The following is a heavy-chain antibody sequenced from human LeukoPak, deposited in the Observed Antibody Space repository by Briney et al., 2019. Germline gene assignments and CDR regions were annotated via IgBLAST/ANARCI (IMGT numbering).Heavy chain of an antibody. J-gene: IGHJ4*02. V-gene: IGHV1-18*01. CDR3: ARDPVSYSSSWYGVDY. Sequence: ASVKVSCKASGYTFTSYGISWVRQAPGQGLEWMGWISAYNGNTNYAQKLQGRVTMTTDTSTSTVYMELSSLRSEDTAVYYCARDPVSYSSSWYGVDYWGQGTLVTVSS. CDR2: ISAYNGNT. CDR1: GYTFTSYG. D-gene: IGHD6-13*01.